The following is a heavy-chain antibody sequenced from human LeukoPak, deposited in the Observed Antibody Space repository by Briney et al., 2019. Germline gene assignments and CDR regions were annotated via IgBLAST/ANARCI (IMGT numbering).Heavy chain of an antibody. CDR2: ISGSGGST. J-gene: IGHJ6*02. CDR1: GFTFSSYA. Sequence: GGSLRLSCAASGFTFSSYAMSWVCQAPGKGLEWVSAISGSGGSTYYADSVKGRFTISRDNSKNTLYLQMNSLRAEDTAVYYCAKSTYYYDSSGYFWDPYYYYGMDVWGQGTTVTVSS. D-gene: IGHD3-22*01. CDR3: AKSTYYYDSSGYFWDPYYYYGMDV. V-gene: IGHV3-23*01.